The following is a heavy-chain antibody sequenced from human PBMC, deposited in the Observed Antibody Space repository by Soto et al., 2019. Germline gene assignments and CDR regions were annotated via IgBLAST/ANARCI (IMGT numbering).Heavy chain of an antibody. CDR3: ARERFQVISDGMDV. CDR2: INPETGGT. J-gene: IGHJ6*02. Sequence: ASVKVSCKASGYTFTGYYVHGVREAPGQGLEWMGWINPETGGTSYAQKFQGRVTLSRDTSINTAYLELSSLRFDDAAVYFCARERFQVISDGMDVWGQGTTVTVSS. CDR1: GYTFTGYY. D-gene: IGHD2-21*01. V-gene: IGHV1-2*02.